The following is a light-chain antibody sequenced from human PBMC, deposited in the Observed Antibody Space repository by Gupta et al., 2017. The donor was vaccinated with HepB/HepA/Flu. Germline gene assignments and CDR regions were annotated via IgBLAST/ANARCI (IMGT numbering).Light chain of an antibody. CDR2: LGS. V-gene: IGKV2-28*01. J-gene: IGKJ4*01. CDR1: QSLLHSNGYTY. Sequence: DTVMTQSLLSLPVTPGESGYIPCRSSQSLLHSNGYTYLDWYLQKPGQSPRLLVYLGSNRASGVPDRFRGSGSGTDFTLKISRVEAEDVGVYYCIQCVQSPHTFGGGTKVQIK. CDR3: IQCVQSPHT.